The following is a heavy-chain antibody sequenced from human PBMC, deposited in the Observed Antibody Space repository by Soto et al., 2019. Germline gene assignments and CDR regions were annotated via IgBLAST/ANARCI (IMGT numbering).Heavy chain of an antibody. CDR3: AEAGFPGLEYFDY. CDR2: IIPIFGTA. D-gene: IGHD1-1*01. CDR1: GGTFSSYA. J-gene: IGHJ4*02. V-gene: IGHV1-69*01. Sequence: QVQLVQSGAEVKKPGSSVKVSCKASGGTFSSYAISWVRQAPGQGLEWMGGIIPIFGTANYAQQFQGRVTITADASTSAAYMALTSLRSEDTAVYYCAEAGFPGLEYFDYWGQGTLVTVSS.